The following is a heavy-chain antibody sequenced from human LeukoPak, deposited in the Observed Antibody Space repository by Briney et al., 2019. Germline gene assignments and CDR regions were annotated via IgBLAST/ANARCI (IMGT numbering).Heavy chain of an antibody. J-gene: IGHJ4*02. Sequence: GGSLRLSCAASGFTVSSNYMSWVRQAPGKGLEWVSVIYSGGSTYYADSVKGRFTISRHNSKNTLYLQMNSLRAEDTAVYYCARGSNYYDSSGYPPPRFDYWGQGTLVTVSS. CDR1: GFTVSSNY. V-gene: IGHV3-53*04. CDR3: ARGSNYYDSSGYPPPRFDY. D-gene: IGHD3-22*01. CDR2: IYSGGST.